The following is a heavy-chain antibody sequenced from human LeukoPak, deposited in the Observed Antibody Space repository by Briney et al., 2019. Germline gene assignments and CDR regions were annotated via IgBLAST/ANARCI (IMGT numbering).Heavy chain of an antibody. D-gene: IGHD6-19*01. CDR3: ARCIAVAGTYIEDY. V-gene: IGHV1-69*06. CDR2: IIPIFGTA. CDR1: GYTFTSYY. J-gene: IGHJ4*02. Sequence: GASVKVSCKASGYTFTSYYMHWVRQAPGQGLEWMGGIIPIFGTANYAQKFQGRVTITADKSTSTAYMELSSLRSEDTAVYYCARCIAVAGTYIEDYWGQGTLVTVSS.